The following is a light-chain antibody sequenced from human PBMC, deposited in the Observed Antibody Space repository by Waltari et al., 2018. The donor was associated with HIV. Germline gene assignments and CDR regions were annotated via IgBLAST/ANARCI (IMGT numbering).Light chain of an antibody. V-gene: IGLV1-44*01. CDR2: SNN. CDR3: AAWDDSLNGWV. J-gene: IGLJ3*02. CDR1: SSNIGSNI. Sequence: QSVLTKPPSASGTPGQRVTISCSGSSSNIGSNIVNWYQQLPGTAPKLIIYSNNRRPSGVPDRFSGSKSGPSASLAISGRQSEDEADYYCAAWDDSLNGWVFGGGTKLTVL.